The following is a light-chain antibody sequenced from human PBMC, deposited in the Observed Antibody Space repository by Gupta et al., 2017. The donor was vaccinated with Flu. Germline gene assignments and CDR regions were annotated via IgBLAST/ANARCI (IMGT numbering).Light chain of an antibody. CDR2: YVS. CDR1: ADDVGGFDY. CDR3: SSSVHASVYGWV. V-gene: IGLV2-14*01. J-gene: IGLJ3*02. Sequence: AVTQPSSVSGSLGQSITISCTGTADDVGGFDYVSWYQFRPEKVPKLLMFYVSRRPSGVSARFACATTCDNASPITNSRHSEDEGADYCSSSVHASVYGWVFGGGTRLSVL.